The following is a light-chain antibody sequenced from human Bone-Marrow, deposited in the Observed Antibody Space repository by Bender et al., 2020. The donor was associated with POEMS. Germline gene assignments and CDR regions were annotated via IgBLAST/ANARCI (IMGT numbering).Light chain of an antibody. CDR3: AAWEDSLNGWV. J-gene: IGLJ3*02. CDR1: SSNIGTNP. Sequence: QSVLTQPPSASGTPGQRVTISCSGSSSNIGTNPVNWYQQLPGTAPKLLIYINNQRPSGVPDRFSGSKSGTSASLALSGLQSEEEADYYCAAWEDSLNGWVFGGGTKLTVL. CDR2: INN. V-gene: IGLV1-44*01.